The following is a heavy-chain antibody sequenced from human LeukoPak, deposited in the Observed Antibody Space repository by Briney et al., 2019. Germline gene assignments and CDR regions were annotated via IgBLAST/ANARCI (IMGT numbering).Heavy chain of an antibody. D-gene: IGHD1-26*01. J-gene: IGHJ3*02. CDR1: GFTFDDYG. V-gene: IGHV3-20*04. Sequence: PGRSLRLSCAAAGFTFDDYGMSWARHDPGKGLEWVSGINWNGGSTGYADSVKGRFTISRDNAKNSLYLQMNSLRAEDTALYYCARLGVGATRDAFDIWGQGTMVTVSS. CDR3: ARLGVGATRDAFDI. CDR2: INWNGGST.